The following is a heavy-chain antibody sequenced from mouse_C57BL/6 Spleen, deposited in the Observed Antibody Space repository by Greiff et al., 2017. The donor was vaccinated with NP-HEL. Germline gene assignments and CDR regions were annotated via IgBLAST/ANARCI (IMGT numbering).Heavy chain of an antibody. J-gene: IGHJ1*03. Sequence: QVHLQPPWHAPLPPFASFTLSFHSSFYTFTIYCIHFFNHIPGQGLEWIGNINPSNGGTNYNEKFKSKATLTVDKSSSTAYMQLSSRTSEDSAVYYCARGGYSNFYWYFDVWGTGTTVTVSS. CDR1: FYTFTIYC. CDR3: ARGGYSNFYWYFDV. CDR2: INPSNGGT. V-gene: IGHV1-53*01. D-gene: IGHD2-5*01.